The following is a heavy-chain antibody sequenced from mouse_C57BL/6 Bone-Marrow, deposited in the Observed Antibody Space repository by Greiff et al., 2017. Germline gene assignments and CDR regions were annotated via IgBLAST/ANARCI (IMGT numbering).Heavy chain of an antibody. CDR2: IYPRSGNT. CDR3: AIYGNYDYAMDY. J-gene: IGHJ4*01. Sequence: QVQLKESGAELARPGASVKLSCKASGYTFTSYGISWVKQRTGQGLEWIGEIYPRSGNTYYNEKFKGKATLTADKSSSTAYMELRCLTSEDSAVYFCAIYGNYDYAMDYWGQGTSVTVSS. D-gene: IGHD2-1*01. V-gene: IGHV1-81*01. CDR1: GYTFTSYG.